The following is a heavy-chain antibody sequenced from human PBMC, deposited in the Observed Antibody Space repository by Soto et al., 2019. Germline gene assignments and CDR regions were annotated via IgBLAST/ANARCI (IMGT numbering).Heavy chain of an antibody. D-gene: IGHD3-22*01. CDR3: AKSHYDSSGYYYVFGY. CDR1: GFTFSSYA. J-gene: IGHJ4*02. Sequence: GGSLRLSCAASGFTFSSYAMSWVRQAPGKGLEWVSAISGSGGSTYYADSVKGRFTISRDNSKNTLYLQMNSLRAEDTAVYYCAKSHYDSSGYYYVFGYWGQGTLVTVSS. V-gene: IGHV3-23*01. CDR2: ISGSGGST.